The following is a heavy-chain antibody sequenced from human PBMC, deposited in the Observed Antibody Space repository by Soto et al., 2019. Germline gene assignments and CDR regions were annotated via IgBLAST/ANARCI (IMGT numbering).Heavy chain of an antibody. CDR3: AGSSTAARQDYYYYMDV. D-gene: IGHD6-6*01. J-gene: IGHJ6*03. CDR2: IYYSGST. Sequence: ETLSLTCTVSGGSISSYYWSWIRQPPGKGLEWIGYIYYSGSTRYDPSLKSRVAISVDTSKNQFSLRLSSVTAADTAVYYCAGSSTAARQDYYYYMDVWGKGTTVTVSS. CDR1: GGSISSYY. V-gene: IGHV4-59*08.